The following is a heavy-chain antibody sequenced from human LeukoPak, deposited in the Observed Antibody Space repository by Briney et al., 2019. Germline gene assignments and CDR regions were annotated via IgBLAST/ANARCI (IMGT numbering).Heavy chain of an antibody. J-gene: IGHJ4*02. CDR1: GFTFSSYG. V-gene: IGHV3-30*18. Sequence: PGGSLRLSCAASGFTFSSYGMRWVRQAPGQGLELAAVISYDGSNKYYADSVKGRFTISRDNSKNTLYLQMNSLRAEDTAVYFCAKGGWLQSPTDDWGQGTLVTVSS. D-gene: IGHD5-24*01. CDR3: AKGGWLQSPTDD. CDR2: ISYDGSNK.